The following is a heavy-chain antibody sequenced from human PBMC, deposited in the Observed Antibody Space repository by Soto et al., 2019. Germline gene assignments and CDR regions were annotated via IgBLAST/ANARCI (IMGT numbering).Heavy chain of an antibody. V-gene: IGHV1-18*01. CDR1: GYTFTSYG. CDR2: ISAYNGNA. CDR3: ARDGPYYYDSSGYRKFDY. Sequence: QVQLVQSGAEVKKPGASVKVSCKASGYTFTSYGISWVRQAPGQGLEWMGWISAYNGNANYAQKLQGRVTMTTDTSTSTAYMELRSLRSDDTAVYYCARDGPYYYDSSGYRKFDYWGQGTLVTVSS. D-gene: IGHD3-22*01. J-gene: IGHJ4*02.